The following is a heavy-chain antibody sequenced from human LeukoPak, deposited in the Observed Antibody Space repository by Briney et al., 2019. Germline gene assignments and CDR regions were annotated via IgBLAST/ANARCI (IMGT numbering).Heavy chain of an antibody. D-gene: IGHD1-1*01. CDR2: ISSSGSTI. Sequence: GGSLRLSCAASGFTFSSYEMNWVRQAPGKGLEWVSYISSSGSTIYYADSVKGRFTISRDNAKNSLYLQMNSLRAEDTAGYYCARDGRGIPGFDYWGQGTLVTVSS. CDR3: ARDGRGIPGFDY. CDR1: GFTFSSYE. J-gene: IGHJ4*02. V-gene: IGHV3-48*03.